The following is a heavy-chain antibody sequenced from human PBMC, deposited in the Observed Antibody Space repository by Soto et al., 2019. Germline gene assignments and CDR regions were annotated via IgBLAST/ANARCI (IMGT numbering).Heavy chain of an antibody. CDR2: IYYSGST. CDR3: ARELYYDSSGYLDAFDI. D-gene: IGHD3-22*01. CDR1: GGSISSYY. Sequence: SETLSLTCTVSGGSISSYYWSWIRQPPGKGLEWIGYIYYSGSTNYNPSLKSRVTISVDTSKNQFSLKLSSVTAADTAVYYCARELYYDSSGYLDAFDIWGQGTMVTVSS. J-gene: IGHJ3*02. V-gene: IGHV4-59*01.